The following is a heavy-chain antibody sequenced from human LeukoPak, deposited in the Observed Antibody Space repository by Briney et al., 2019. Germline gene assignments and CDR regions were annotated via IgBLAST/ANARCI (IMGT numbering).Heavy chain of an antibody. Sequence: GGSLRLPCAASGFTFSSYSMNWVRQAPGKGLEWVSSISSSSSYIYYADSVKGRFTISRDNAKNSLYLQMNSLRAEDTAVYYCARDSEVTTVVTPGFDYWGQGTLVTVSS. V-gene: IGHV3-21*01. CDR3: ARDSEVTTVVTPGFDY. CDR2: ISSSSSYI. J-gene: IGHJ4*02. CDR1: GFTFSSYS. D-gene: IGHD4-23*01.